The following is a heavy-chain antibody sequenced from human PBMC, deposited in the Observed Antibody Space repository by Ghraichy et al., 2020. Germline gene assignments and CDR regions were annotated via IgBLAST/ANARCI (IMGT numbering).Heavy chain of an antibody. V-gene: IGHV4-34*01. J-gene: IGHJ4*02. D-gene: IGHD3-22*01. CDR1: GGSFSGYY. CDR2: INHSGST. CDR3: ARGDYYDSSGHDYLSYRRAFDY. Sequence: SETLSLTCAVYGGSFSGYYWSWIRQPPGKGLDWIGEINHSGSTNYNPSLKSRVTISVDTSKNQFSLKLSSVTAADTAVYYCARGDYYDSSGHDYLSYRRAFDYWGQGTLVTVSS.